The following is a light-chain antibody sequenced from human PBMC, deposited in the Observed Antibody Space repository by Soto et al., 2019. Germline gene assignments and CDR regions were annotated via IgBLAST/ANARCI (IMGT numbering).Light chain of an antibody. Sequence: QSALTQPASVSGSPGQSITISCTGTSSDVGGYNYVSWYQQHPGNAPKLMIYEVTNRPSGVSNRFSGSKSGNTASLTISGLQAEDEADYYCSSYTSSSTLFGGGTKLTVI. CDR2: EVT. J-gene: IGLJ2*01. CDR1: SSDVGGYNY. CDR3: SSYTSSSTL. V-gene: IGLV2-14*01.